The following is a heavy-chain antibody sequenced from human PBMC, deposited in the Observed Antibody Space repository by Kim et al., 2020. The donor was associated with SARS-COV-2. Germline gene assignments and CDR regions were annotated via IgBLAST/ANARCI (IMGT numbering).Heavy chain of an antibody. CDR3: ASTSSGSYTRARLFDY. CDR1: GGSFSGYY. J-gene: IGHJ4*02. CDR2: INHSGST. D-gene: IGHD1-26*01. Sequence: SETLSLTCAVYGGSFSGYYWSWIRQPPGKGLEWIGEINHSGSTNYNPSLKSRVTISVDTSKNQFSLKLSSVTAADTAVYYCASTSSGSYTRARLFDYWGQGTLVTVSS. V-gene: IGHV4-34*01.